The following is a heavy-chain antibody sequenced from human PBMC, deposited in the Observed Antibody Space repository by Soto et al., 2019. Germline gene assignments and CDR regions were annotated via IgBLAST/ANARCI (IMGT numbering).Heavy chain of an antibody. CDR3: ARDPGGRLNTGNWFDH. CDR2: IYHSGST. D-gene: IGHD4-17*01. V-gene: IGHV4-38-2*02. Sequence: SETLSLTCAVSGYSISSGYYWGWIRQPPGKGLEWIGSIYHSGSTYYNPSLKSRVTISVDTSKSQFSLKLSSVNAADTAVYYCARDPGGRLNTGNWFDHWGQGTLATVSS. J-gene: IGHJ5*02. CDR1: GYSISSGYY.